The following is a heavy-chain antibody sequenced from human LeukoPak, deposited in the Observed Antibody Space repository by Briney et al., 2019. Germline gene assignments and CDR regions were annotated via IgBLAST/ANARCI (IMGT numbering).Heavy chain of an antibody. CDR3: ARETYGYGDSDCFDY. CDR2: IYSGGST. CDR1: GFTVSSNY. Sequence: GGSLRLSCAASGFTVSSNYMNWVRQAPGKGLEWVSPIYSGGSTYYADSVKGRFTISRDNSKNTLYLQLNSLRAEDTAVYYCARETYGYGDSDCFDYWGQGTLVTVSS. D-gene: IGHD4-17*01. J-gene: IGHJ4*02. V-gene: IGHV3-66*01.